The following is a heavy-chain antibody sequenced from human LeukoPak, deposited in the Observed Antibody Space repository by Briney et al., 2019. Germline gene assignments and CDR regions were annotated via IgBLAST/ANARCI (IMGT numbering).Heavy chain of an antibody. V-gene: IGHV1-2*02. CDR1: GDTFTVYY. J-gene: IGHJ3*02. Sequence: GASVRVSCTGSGDTFTVYYMHWGRQAPGEGGERRGWINLNSGGTKYTQKFQGRDTITRETAISTAYMELSRLRSDDTAVYYCAREGYYDSSKDAFDIWGQGTMVTVSS. CDR3: AREGYYDSSKDAFDI. D-gene: IGHD3-22*01. CDR2: INLNSGGT.